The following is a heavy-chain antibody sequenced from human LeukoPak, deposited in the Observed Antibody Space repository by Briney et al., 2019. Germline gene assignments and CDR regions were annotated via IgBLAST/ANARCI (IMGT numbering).Heavy chain of an antibody. CDR1: GYTFTGYY. V-gene: IGHV1-2*02. CDR3: ATVVRAGDYVWGSYRPTGDAFDI. D-gene: IGHD3-16*02. CDR2: INPNSGGT. Sequence: GASVKVSCKASGYTFTGYYMHWVRQAPGQGLEWMGWINPNSGGTNYAQKFQGRVTMTRDTSISTAYMELSSLRSEDTAVYYCATVVRAGDYVWGSYRPTGDAFDIWGQGTMVTVSS. J-gene: IGHJ3*02.